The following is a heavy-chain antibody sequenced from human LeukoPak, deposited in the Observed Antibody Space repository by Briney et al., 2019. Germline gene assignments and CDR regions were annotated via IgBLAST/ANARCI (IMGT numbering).Heavy chain of an antibody. V-gene: IGHV3-23*01. CDR3: ARSYCSSTTCRQNWFDP. CDR1: GFTFSSYA. Sequence: PGGSLRLSCAASGFTFSSYAMSWVRQAPGKGLEWVSAISGSGDTTYYADSVKGRFTISRDNSKNTLYLQMNSLRAEDTAVYYCARSYCSSTTCRQNWFDPWAREPWSPSPQ. CDR2: ISGSGDTT. J-gene: IGHJ5*02. D-gene: IGHD2-2*01.